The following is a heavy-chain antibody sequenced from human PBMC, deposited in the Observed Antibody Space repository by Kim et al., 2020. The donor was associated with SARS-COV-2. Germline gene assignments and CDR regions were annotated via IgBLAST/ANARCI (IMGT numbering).Heavy chain of an antibody. CDR2: IYHSGST. D-gene: IGHD6-19*01. Sequence: SETLSLTCAVSGGSISSSNWWRWVRQPPGKGLEWIGEIYHSGSTNYNPSLKSRVTISVDKSKNQFSLKLSSVTAADTAVYYCARGLRSSGWQPHGGGMDVWGQGTTVTVSS. J-gene: IGHJ6*02. CDR3: ARGLRSSGWQPHGGGMDV. V-gene: IGHV4-4*02. CDR1: GGSISSSNW.